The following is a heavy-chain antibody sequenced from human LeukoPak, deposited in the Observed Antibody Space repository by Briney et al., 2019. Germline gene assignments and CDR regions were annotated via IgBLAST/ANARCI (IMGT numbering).Heavy chain of an antibody. Sequence: PSETLSLTCVVSGYSISSGYHWGWIRQPPGEGLEWIGSVYRSGSTYYNPSLKSRVTISVDTSKNQISLKVRSVTAADTAVYYCARENWVFEYWGQGPLVTVSS. V-gene: IGHV4-38-2*02. CDR1: GYSISSGYH. J-gene: IGHJ4*02. CDR3: ARENWVFEY. CDR2: VYRSGST. D-gene: IGHD7-27*01.